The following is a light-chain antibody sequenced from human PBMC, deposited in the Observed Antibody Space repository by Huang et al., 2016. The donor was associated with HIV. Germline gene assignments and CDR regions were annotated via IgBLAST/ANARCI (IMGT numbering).Light chain of an antibody. CDR1: QTVSNDY. V-gene: IGKV3-20*01. J-gene: IGKJ1*01. CDR3: QQYALSPWT. CDR2: AAS. Sequence: EIVLTQSPGTLSLSPAQRLTLSCRARQTVSNDYLAWYQQKPGQSPRLLIYAASTRAAGIPDRFSGSGSATDFILTVSRLEPEDSAVYYCQQYALSPWTFGHGTKVEI.